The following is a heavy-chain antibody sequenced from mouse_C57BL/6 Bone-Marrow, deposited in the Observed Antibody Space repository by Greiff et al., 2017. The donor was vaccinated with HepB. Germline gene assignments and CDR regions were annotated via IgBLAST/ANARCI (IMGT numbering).Heavy chain of an antibody. D-gene: IGHD2-4*01. CDR1: GFTFSSYA. CDR3: TSGYDYDVVFAY. CDR2: ISSGGDYI. Sequence: EVMLVESGEGLVKPGGSLKLSCAASGFTFSSYAMSWVRQTPEKRLEWVAYISSGGDYIYYADTVKGRFTISRDNARNTLYLQMSSLKSEDTAMYYCTSGYDYDVVFAYWGQGTLVTVSA. V-gene: IGHV5-9-1*02. J-gene: IGHJ3*01.